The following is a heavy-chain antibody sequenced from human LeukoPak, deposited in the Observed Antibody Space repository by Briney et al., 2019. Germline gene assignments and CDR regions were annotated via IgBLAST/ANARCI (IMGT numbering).Heavy chain of an antibody. CDR1: GFTFDSYV. V-gene: IGHV3-30-3*01. Sequence: PGRSLRLSCAASGFTFDSYVMHWVRQAPGKGLEWVAVISFDGINKYYADSVKGRFTISRDNSKNTLFPHMSSLRAEDTAVYYCARPPTRFTVTTQYFQHWGQGTLVTVSS. D-gene: IGHD4-17*01. CDR3: ARPPTRFTVTTQYFQH. J-gene: IGHJ1*01. CDR2: ISFDGINK.